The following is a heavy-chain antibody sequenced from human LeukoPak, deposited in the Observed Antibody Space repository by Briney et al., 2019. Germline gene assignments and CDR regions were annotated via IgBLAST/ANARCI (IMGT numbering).Heavy chain of an antibody. V-gene: IGHV4-39*01. CDR2: IYYSGST. CDR3: ARRSGQYNWFDP. D-gene: IGHD3-10*01. Sequence: PSETLSLTCTVSGGSISSSSYYWGWIRQPPGKGLEWIGSIYYSGSTYYNPSLKSRVTISVDTSKNQFSLKLSSVTAADTAVYYCARRSGQYNWFDPWGQGTLVTVSS. CDR1: GGSISSSSYY. J-gene: IGHJ5*02.